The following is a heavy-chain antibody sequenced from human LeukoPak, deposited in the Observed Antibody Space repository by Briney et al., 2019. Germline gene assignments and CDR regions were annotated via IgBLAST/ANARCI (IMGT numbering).Heavy chain of an antibody. Sequence: SETLSLTCTVSGGSISSYYWSWIRQPPGKGLEWIGYIYYSGSTNYNPSLKSRVTISVDTSKNQFSLKLSSVTAADTAVYYCARWVYGSGSFYGMDVWGQGTTVTVSS. CDR3: ARWVYGSGSFYGMDV. CDR2: IYYSGST. CDR1: GGSISSYY. J-gene: IGHJ6*02. V-gene: IGHV4-59*12. D-gene: IGHD3-10*01.